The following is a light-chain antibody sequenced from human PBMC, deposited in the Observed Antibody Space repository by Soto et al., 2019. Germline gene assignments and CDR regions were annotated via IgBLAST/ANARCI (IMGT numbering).Light chain of an antibody. CDR1: QYISNW. Sequence: DIQMTQSPSTLSASVGDRVTIACRSSQYISNWLTWYQLKPGKAPKLLIYQASTLESGVPSRFSGRGSGTEFTLTISSLQSDDFATYSCQQYNSYYTFGQGTKVDIK. V-gene: IGKV1-5*03. J-gene: IGKJ2*01. CDR3: QQYNSYYT. CDR2: QAS.